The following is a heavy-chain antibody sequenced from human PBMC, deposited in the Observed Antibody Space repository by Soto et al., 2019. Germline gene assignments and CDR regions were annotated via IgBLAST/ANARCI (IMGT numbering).Heavy chain of an antibody. V-gene: IGHV4-34*01. J-gene: IGHJ5*02. CDR1: VGPFSGNS. CDR3: ARGDYYGSGSYYWFDP. Sequence: PPETLPPTSAVNVGPFSGNSWSWIRQPQGKGLEWIGEINHSESTNYSPSLKSRVTISVDTSKNQFSLKLSSVTAADTAVYYCARGDYYGSGSYYWFDPWGQGTLVTVSS. D-gene: IGHD3-10*01. CDR2: INHSEST.